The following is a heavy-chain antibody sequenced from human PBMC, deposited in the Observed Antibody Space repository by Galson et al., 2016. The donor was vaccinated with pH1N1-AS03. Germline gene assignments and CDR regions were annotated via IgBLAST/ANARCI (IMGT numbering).Heavy chain of an antibody. J-gene: IGHJ4*02. V-gene: IGHV4-31*01. D-gene: IGHD1-26*01. CDR1: GGSIRSSNYY. CDR3: ARQDSGAYYLDS. CDR2: IFHSGST. Sequence: TLSLTCTASGGSIRSSNYYWGWIRQPPGKGLEWIGYIFHSGSTYYNPSLESLVSISVDTSKNQFSLKLKSVTAADTAVYYCARQDSGAYYLDSWGPGTLVTVSS.